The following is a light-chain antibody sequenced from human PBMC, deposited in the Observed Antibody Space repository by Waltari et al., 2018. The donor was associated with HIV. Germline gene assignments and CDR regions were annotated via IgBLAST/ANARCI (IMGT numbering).Light chain of an antibody. V-gene: IGKV3-20*01. CDR3: QQYGSSPMYS. CDR2: GAS. CDR1: QSVSSSY. Sequence: EIVLTQSPGTLSLSPGERATLSCRASQSVSSSYLAWYQQKPGQAPRLLIYGASNMAAGIPDRFSGSGSGTDFTLTITRLEPEDLAVYYCQQYGSSPMYSFGQGTKLEIK. J-gene: IGKJ2*03.